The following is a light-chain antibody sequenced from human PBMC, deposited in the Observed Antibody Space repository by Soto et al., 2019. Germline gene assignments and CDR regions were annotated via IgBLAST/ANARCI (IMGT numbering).Light chain of an antibody. CDR1: QSISSW. CDR2: KAS. V-gene: IGKV1-5*03. CDR3: QQYNSYWT. J-gene: IGKJ1*01. Sequence: DIQMTQSPSTLSASVVDRVTIACRASQSISSWLAWYQQKPGKAPQVLIYKASSLESGVPSRFSGSGSGTEFTLTISSLQPDDFATYYCQQYNSYWTFGQGTKVDIK.